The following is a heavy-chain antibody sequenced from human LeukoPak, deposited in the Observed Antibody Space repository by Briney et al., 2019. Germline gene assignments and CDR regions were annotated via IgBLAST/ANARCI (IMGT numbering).Heavy chain of an antibody. J-gene: IGHJ4*02. V-gene: IGHV3-23*01. CDR2: ISGSGGST. Sequence: GGSLRLSCAASGFTFRRYGMSWVRQAPGKGLEWVSAISGSGGSTYYGDSVKGRFTISRDNSKNTLYLQMNSLRAEDTAVYYCAKDAVDTAMADTSDFDYWGQGTLVTVSS. D-gene: IGHD5-18*01. CDR1: GFTFRRYG. CDR3: AKDAVDTAMADTSDFDY.